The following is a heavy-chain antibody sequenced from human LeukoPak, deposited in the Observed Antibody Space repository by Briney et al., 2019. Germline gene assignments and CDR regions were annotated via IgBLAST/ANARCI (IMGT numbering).Heavy chain of an antibody. CDR1: GFTFSSYA. CDR2: ISYDGSDK. CDR3: ARDGPSLSYYDYVWGSYRWYFDY. Sequence: GGSLRLSCAASGFTFSSYAMHWVRQAPGKGLEWVAVISYDGSDKYYADSVKGRFTISRDSSKNTLYLHMNSLRTEDTAVYYCARDGPSLSYYDYVWGSYRWYFDYWGQGTLVTVSS. J-gene: IGHJ4*02. V-gene: IGHV3-30*04. D-gene: IGHD3-16*02.